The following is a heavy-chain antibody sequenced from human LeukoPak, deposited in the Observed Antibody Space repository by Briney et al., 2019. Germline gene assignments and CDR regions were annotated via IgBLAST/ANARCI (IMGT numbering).Heavy chain of an antibody. CDR2: INHSGST. J-gene: IGHJ5*02. D-gene: IGHD3-10*01. CDR1: GGSFSGYY. CDR3: ARVLTAVWFGDSNWFDP. V-gene: IGHV4-34*01. Sequence: SETLSLTCAVYGGSFSGYYWSWIRQPPGKWLEWIGEINHSGSTNYNPSLKSRVTISVDTSKNQFSLKLSSVTAADTAVYYCARVLTAVWFGDSNWFDPWGQGTLVTVSS.